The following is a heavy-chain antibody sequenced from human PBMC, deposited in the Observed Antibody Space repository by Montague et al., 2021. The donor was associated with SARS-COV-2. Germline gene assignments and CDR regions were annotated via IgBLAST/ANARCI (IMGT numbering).Heavy chain of an antibody. Sequence: SLRLSCAASGFTLSSSVMDWVRQAPGKGLEWVALIWYDGSFKYHADSVKGRFTISRDNSKNMLFLQMNSLRPEDTAVYYCAGAQTDTAMVDWGQGTLVTVSS. CDR2: IWYDGSFK. J-gene: IGHJ4*02. D-gene: IGHD5-18*01. CDR3: AGAQTDTAMVD. CDR1: GFTLSSSV. V-gene: IGHV3-33*01.